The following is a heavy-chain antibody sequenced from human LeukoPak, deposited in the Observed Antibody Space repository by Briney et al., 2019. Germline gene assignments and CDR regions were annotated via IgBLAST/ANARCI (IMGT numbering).Heavy chain of an antibody. V-gene: IGHV3-74*01. Sequence: GGSLGLSCAASGFTFSSYWMHWVRQAPGKGLVWVSRINTDGSSTSYADSVKGRFTISRDNAKNTLYLQMNSLRAEDTAVYYCARGLFCSSTSCYAGGWFDPWGQGTLVTVSS. CDR3: ARGLFCSSTSCYAGGWFDP. CDR2: INTDGSST. D-gene: IGHD2-2*01. CDR1: GFTFSSYW. J-gene: IGHJ5*02.